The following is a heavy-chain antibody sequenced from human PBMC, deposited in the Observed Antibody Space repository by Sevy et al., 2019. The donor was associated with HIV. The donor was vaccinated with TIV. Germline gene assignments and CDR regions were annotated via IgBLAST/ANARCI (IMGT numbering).Heavy chain of an antibody. CDR1: GFTFSSYA. CDR3: AKEKDYDNWFDP. Sequence: GESLKISCAASGFTFSSYAMSWVRQAPGKGLEWVSAISGSGGSTYYADSVKGRFTISRDNSKNTLYLQMNSLRAEDTAVYYCAKEKDYDNWFDPWGQGTLVTVSS. V-gene: IGHV3-23*01. D-gene: IGHD4-17*01. CDR2: ISGSGGST. J-gene: IGHJ5*02.